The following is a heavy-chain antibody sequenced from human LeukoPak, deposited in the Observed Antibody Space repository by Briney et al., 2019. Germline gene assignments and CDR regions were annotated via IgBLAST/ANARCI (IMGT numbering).Heavy chain of an antibody. D-gene: IGHD6-19*01. CDR1: GFTFSNYW. CDR3: AREVCRGSGWPKW. V-gene: IGHV3-7*01. CDR2: IKEDGSEK. Sequence: GGSLRLSCAASGFTFSNYWMSWVRQAPGKWLEWVANIKEDGSEKYYVDSVKGRFTISRDNAKNSLYLQMNSLGAEDTAVYYCAREVCRGSGWPKWWGQGTMVTVSS. J-gene: IGHJ3*01.